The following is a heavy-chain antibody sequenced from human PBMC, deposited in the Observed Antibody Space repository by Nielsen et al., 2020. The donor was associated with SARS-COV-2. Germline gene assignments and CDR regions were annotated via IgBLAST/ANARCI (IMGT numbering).Heavy chain of an antibody. CDR3: ARDWSRAFDV. V-gene: IGHV3-7*01. CDR1: GFTFSSLW. J-gene: IGHJ3*01. Sequence: GGSLRLSCAASGFTFSSLWMSWVRQVPGKGLEWVADIKPDGSEKVYVDSVKGRFTISRDNATNSMSLQMNSLRVEDTAVYYCARDWSRAFDVWGQGTMVTVSS. CDR2: IKPDGSEK.